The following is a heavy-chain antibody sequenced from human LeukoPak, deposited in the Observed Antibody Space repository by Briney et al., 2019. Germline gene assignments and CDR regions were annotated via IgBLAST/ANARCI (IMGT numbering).Heavy chain of an antibody. CDR2: VYPGDSDT. CDR3: ARWSGARSAAVAADY. Sequence: GESLKISCKDSGDSFTSYWIGWVRQVPGKGLEWMGIVYPGDSDTRYSPSFQGQVIISADKSINTAYLQWSSLKASDTGIYYCARWSGARSAAVAADYWGQGTLVTVSS. J-gene: IGHJ4*02. CDR1: GDSFTSYW. D-gene: IGHD6-19*01. V-gene: IGHV5-51*01.